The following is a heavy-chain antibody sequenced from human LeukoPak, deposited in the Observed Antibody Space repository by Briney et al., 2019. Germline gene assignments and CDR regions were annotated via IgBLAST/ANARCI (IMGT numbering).Heavy chain of an antibody. CDR1: GGSFSGYY. CDR3: ARRATSSWYRAEYFQH. J-gene: IGHJ1*01. D-gene: IGHD6-13*01. Sequence: SETLSLTCAVYGGSFSGYYWSWIRQPPGKGLEWIGEINHSGSTNYNPSLKSRVTISVDTSKNQFSLKLSSVTAADTAVYYCARRATSSWYRAEYFQHWGQGTLVTVSS. CDR2: INHSGST. V-gene: IGHV4-34*01.